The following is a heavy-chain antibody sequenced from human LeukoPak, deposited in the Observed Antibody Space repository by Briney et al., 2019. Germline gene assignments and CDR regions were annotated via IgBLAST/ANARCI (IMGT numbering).Heavy chain of an antibody. CDR3: ASESGAGILSSGYNYFDY. V-gene: IGHV3-48*04. J-gene: IGHJ4*02. Sequence: GGSLRLSCAASGFTFSSYSMSWVRQAPGKGLEWVSYISSSSSTIYYADSVKGRFTISRDNAKNSLYLQMNSLRAEDTAVYYCASESGAGILSSGYNYFDYWGQGTLVTVSS. D-gene: IGHD3-22*01. CDR1: GFTFSSYS. CDR2: ISSSSSTI.